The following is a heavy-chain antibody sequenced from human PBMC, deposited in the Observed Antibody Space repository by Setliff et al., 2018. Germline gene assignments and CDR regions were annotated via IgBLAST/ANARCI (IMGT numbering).Heavy chain of an antibody. V-gene: IGHV1-18*01. CDR2: ISGNNGNT. CDR1: GYTFSSYG. J-gene: IGHJ4*02. D-gene: IGHD3-9*01. Sequence: ASVKVSCKASGYTFSSYGISWVRQVPGQGLEWVGWISGNNGNTKYVQSLQGRVSMTTDTSLKTHYMELSNLTSDDTAIYYCARDFIWGGLTGPDYWGQGTLVTVSS. CDR3: ARDFIWGGLTGPDY.